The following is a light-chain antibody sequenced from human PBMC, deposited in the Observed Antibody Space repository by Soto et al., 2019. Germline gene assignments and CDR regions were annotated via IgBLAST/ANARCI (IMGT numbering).Light chain of an antibody. CDR1: QIVLYSSNNKNY. V-gene: IGKV4-1*01. Sequence: DIVMTQSPDSLAVSLGERATINCKSSQIVLYSSNNKNYLAWYQQKPGQPPRLLIYWASTRESGVPDRFSGSGSGTDFTLTISSLQAEDVAVYYCQQYYSPSSFGQGTKV. CDR2: WAS. CDR3: QQYYSPSS. J-gene: IGKJ1*01.